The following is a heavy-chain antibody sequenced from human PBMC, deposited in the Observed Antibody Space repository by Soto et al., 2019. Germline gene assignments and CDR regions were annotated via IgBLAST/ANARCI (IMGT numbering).Heavy chain of an antibody. V-gene: IGHV3-30*18. CDR1: GFTFSSYG. Sequence: GGSLRLSCAASGFTFSSYGMHWVRQAPGKGLEWVAVISYDGSNKYYADSVKGRFTISRDNSKNTLYLQMNSLRAEDTAVYYCAKGLMTTTRYYYYYGMDVWGQGTTVTVS. J-gene: IGHJ6*02. D-gene: IGHD4-4*01. CDR3: AKGLMTTTRYYYYYGMDV. CDR2: ISYDGSNK.